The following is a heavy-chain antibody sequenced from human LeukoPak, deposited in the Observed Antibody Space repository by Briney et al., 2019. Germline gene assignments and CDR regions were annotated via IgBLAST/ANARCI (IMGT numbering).Heavy chain of an antibody. CDR2: IYENGGTT. J-gene: IGHJ4*02. CDR3: AKDFRIGYSAHFDY. D-gene: IGHD2-21*01. CDR1: GFTFRSHA. Sequence: GGSLRLSCVGSGFTFRSHAMSWARQAPEKGLEFVSGIYENGGTTYYADSVKGRFSISRDNSKNTLYLQMDSLRGEDTAVYYCAKDFRIGYSAHFDYWGQGALVTVSS. V-gene: IGHV3-23*01.